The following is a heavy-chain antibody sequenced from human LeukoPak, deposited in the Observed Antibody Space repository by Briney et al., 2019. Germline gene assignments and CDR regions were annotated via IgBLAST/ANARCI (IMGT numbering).Heavy chain of an antibody. CDR2: IYENGGTT. J-gene: IGHJ4*02. CDR3: AKDFRIGYSAHFDY. D-gene: IGHD2-21*01. CDR1: GFTFRSHA. Sequence: GGSLRLSCVGSGFTFRSHAMSWARQAPEKGLEFVSGIYENGGTTYYADSVKGRFSISRDNSKNTLYLQMDSLRGEDTAVYYCAKDFRIGYSAHFDYWGQGALVTVSS. V-gene: IGHV3-23*01.